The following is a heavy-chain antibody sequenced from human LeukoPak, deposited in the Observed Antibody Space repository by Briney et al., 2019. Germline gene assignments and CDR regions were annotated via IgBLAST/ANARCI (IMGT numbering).Heavy chain of an antibody. CDR1: GYSFTSYW. CDR2: IYPGDSGT. J-gene: IGHJ4*02. Sequence: GESLKISCNGSGYSFTSYWIGWVRQMPGKGLEWMGMIYPGDSGTRYSPSFQGQVTISADKSISTAYLQWSSLKASDTAMYYCAAGGEVGDFWSGYSYDVFDYWGQGTLVTVSS. D-gene: IGHD3-3*01. V-gene: IGHV5-51*01. CDR3: AAGGEVGDFWSGYSYDVFDY.